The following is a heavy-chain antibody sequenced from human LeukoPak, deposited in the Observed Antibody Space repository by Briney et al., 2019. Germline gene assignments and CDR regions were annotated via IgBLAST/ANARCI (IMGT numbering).Heavy chain of an antibody. Sequence: ASVKVSCKASGYTFTSYDINWVRQATGQGLEWMGWMNPNSGNTGYAQKFQGRVTMTRNTSISTAYMELSSLRSEDTAVYYCAGDPDTAMATAYWGQGTLVTVSS. D-gene: IGHD5-18*01. CDR2: MNPNSGNT. CDR1: GYTFTSYD. J-gene: IGHJ4*02. CDR3: AGDPDTAMATAY. V-gene: IGHV1-8*01.